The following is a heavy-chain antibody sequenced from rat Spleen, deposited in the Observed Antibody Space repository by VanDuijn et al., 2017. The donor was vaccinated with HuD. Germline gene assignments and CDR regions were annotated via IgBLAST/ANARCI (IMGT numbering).Heavy chain of an antibody. CDR2: ISPSGGAT. V-gene: IGHV5-19*01. D-gene: IGHD1-7*01. CDR1: GFTFSNYG. J-gene: IGHJ2*01. Sequence: EVQLVESGGGLVQPGRSLKLSCAVSGFTFSNYGMHWIRQAQTKGLEWVASISPSGGATYYRDSVKGRFTISRDNAKSTLYLQMDSLRSEDTATYYCANGWVYYWGQGVMVTVSS. CDR3: ANGWVYY.